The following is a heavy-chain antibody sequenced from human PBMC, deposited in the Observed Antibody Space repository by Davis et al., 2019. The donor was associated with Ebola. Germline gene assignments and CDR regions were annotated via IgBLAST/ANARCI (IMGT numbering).Heavy chain of an antibody. CDR2: ISGSGGST. D-gene: IGHD2-15*01. CDR3: AKVGPKDIVVVVAAWGFLGGMDV. Sequence: GESLKISCAASGFTFSNYWMHWVRQAPGKGLEWVSAISGSGGSTYYADSVKGRFTISRDNSKNTLYLQMNSLRAEDTAVYYCAKVGPKDIVVVVAAWGFLGGMDVWGQGTTVTVSS. V-gene: IGHV3-23*01. J-gene: IGHJ6*02. CDR1: GFTFSNYW.